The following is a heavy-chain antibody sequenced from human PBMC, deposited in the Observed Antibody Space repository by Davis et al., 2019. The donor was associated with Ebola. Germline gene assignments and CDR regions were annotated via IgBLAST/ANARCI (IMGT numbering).Heavy chain of an antibody. J-gene: IGHJ4*02. V-gene: IGHV1-69*04. Sequence: SVKVSCKASGYTFTSYGISWVRQAPGQGLEWMGRIIPILGIANYAQKFQGRVTITADKSTSTAYMELSSLRSEDTAVYYCARSDYYDKGGIDYWGQGTLVTVSS. CDR1: GYTFTSYG. D-gene: IGHD3-22*01. CDR3: ARSDYYDKGGIDY. CDR2: IIPILGIA.